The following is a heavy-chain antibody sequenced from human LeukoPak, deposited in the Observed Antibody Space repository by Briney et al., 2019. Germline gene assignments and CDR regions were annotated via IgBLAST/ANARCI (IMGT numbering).Heavy chain of an antibody. CDR1: GGSLSSYY. CDR2: ISSSGGII. V-gene: IGHV3-11*04. Sequence: LSLTCTVSGGSLSSYYWSWIRQPPGKGLEWVSSISSSGGIIYYADSVTGRFTISRDNTKNSLYLQMNSLRAEDTAVYYCSRGGIRESGGWSGYWGLGTLVTVSS. CDR3: SRGGIRESGGWSGY. J-gene: IGHJ4*02. D-gene: IGHD6-19*01.